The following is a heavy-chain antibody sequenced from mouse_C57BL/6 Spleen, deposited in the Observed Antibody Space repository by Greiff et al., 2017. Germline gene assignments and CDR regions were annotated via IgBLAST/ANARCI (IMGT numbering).Heavy chain of an antibody. J-gene: IGHJ4*01. D-gene: IGHD1-1*01. CDR2: IYPGSGNT. CDR3: AREGDYYGSSYVGYYAMDY. Sequence: QVQLQQSGAELVRPGASVKLSCKASGYTFTDYYINWVKQRPGQGLEWIARIYPGSGNTYYNEKFKGKATLTAEKSSSTAYLQLSSLTSEDSAVYFCAREGDYYGSSYVGYYAMDYWGQGTSVTVSS. CDR1: GYTFTDYY. V-gene: IGHV1-76*01.